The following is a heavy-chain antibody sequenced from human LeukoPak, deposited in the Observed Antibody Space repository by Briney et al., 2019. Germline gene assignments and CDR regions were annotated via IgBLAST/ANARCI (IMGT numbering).Heavy chain of an antibody. CDR1: GFPFNRSA. CDR2: ISGGGDA. J-gene: IGHJ4*02. CDR3: AKEGITGADS. Sequence: GGSLRLSCTASGFPFNRSAMSWVRQAPGQGLAWVSAISGGGDAHYADSVKGRFTISRDNSKNTLFLHMNNLTADDTALYYCAKEGITGADSWGQGTLVSVSS. V-gene: IGHV3-23*01.